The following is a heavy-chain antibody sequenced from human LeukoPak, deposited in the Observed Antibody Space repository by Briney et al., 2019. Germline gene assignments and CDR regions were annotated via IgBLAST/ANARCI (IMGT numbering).Heavy chain of an antibody. CDR3: AQGPTPYSSSWYYGWFDP. Sequence: GRSLSLSCSVSGFTFSSLGVRWVRQAPGKGLEGVVVISYDGSNKYYADSVKGRFTISIDNSRDTLYLQMNSLRAEDTAVYYGAQGPTPYSSSWYYGWFDPWGQGTLVTVSS. CDR2: ISYDGSNK. D-gene: IGHD6-13*01. J-gene: IGHJ5*02. CDR1: GFTFSSLG. V-gene: IGHV3-30*18.